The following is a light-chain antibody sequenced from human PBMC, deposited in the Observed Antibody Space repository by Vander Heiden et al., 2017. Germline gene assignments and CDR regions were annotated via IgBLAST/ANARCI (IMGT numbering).Light chain of an antibody. V-gene: IGLV2-14*01. Sequence: QSVLTQPASVSGSPGQSITLSCTGTSGAVGRYNYVSWYQQHPGKAPKLIIYEVANRPSGVSSRFSGSKSGNTASLTISGLQSEDEADYYCSSFTARNTVIFGGGTKLTVL. CDR1: SGAVGRYNY. CDR3: SSFTARNTVI. CDR2: EVA. J-gene: IGLJ2*01.